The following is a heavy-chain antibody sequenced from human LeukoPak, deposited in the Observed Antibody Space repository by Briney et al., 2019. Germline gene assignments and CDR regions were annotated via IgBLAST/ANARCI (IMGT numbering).Heavy chain of an antibody. CDR2: ISSSGSTI. CDR1: GFTFSDYY. V-gene: IGHV3-11*04. CDR3: ARVPGYYGSGSYPGAFDI. J-gene: IGHJ3*02. D-gene: IGHD3-10*01. Sequence: GSLRLSCAASGFTFSDYYMSWIRQAPGKGLEWVSYISSSGSTIYYADSVKGRFTISRDNAKNSLYLQMNSLRAEDTAVYYCARVPGYYGSGSYPGAFDIWGQGTMVTVSS.